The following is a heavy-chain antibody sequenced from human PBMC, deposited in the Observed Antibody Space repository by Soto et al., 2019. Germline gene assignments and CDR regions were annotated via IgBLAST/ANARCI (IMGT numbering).Heavy chain of an antibody. J-gene: IGHJ5*02. D-gene: IGHD2-2*01. Sequence: ASVKVSCKASGYTFTGYYMHWVRQAPGQGLEWMGWINPNSGGTNYAQKFQGWVTMTRDTSISTAYMELSRLRSDDTAVYYCARTGLVVPAASDPWGQGTLVTVSS. V-gene: IGHV1-2*04. CDR2: INPNSGGT. CDR1: GYTFTGYY. CDR3: ARTGLVVPAASDP.